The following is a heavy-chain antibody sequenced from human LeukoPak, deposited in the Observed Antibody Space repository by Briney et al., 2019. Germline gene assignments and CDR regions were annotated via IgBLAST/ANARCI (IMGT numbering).Heavy chain of an antibody. Sequence: PGGSLRLSCAGSGFTFSRYAMSWIRQAPGKGLEWVSYISSSGSTIYYADSVEGRFTISRDNAKNSLYLQMNSLRAEDTAVYYCARETLSSVRSWDSYFDYWGQGTLVTVSS. CDR2: ISSSGSTI. J-gene: IGHJ4*02. CDR1: GFTFSRYA. D-gene: IGHD6-13*01. CDR3: ARETLSSVRSWDSYFDY. V-gene: IGHV3-11*01.